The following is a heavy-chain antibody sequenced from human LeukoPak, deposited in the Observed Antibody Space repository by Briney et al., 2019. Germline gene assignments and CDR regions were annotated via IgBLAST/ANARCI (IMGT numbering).Heavy chain of an antibody. CDR1: GDTFSPYT. V-gene: IGHV1-69*04. CDR2: IIPSLDIA. J-gene: IGHJ4*02. Sequence: SVKVSCKASGDTFSPYTFSWVRQAPGQGLEWMGRIIPSLDIANYAQKFQDRVTITADISTTTAYMEMNSLRSEDTAIYYCARDHCSGGAGCHGGHWGQGTLVTVSS. D-gene: IGHD2-15*01. CDR3: ARDHCSGGAGCHGGH.